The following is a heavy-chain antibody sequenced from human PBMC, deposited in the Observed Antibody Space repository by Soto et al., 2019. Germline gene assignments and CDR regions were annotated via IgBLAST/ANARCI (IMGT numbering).Heavy chain of an antibody. Sequence: SETLSLTCTVSGGSISSGGNYWSWIRQHKGKGLEWIGYIYYSGSTYYNPSLKSRVTMSVDTSKNQFSLKLSSVTAADTAVYFFVRGVTKGRGHGWFYYGFRGQGTLDTVSS. J-gene: IGHJ4*01. D-gene: IGHD3-10*01. CDR2: IYYSGST. CDR3: VRGVTKGRGHGWFYYGF. V-gene: IGHV4-31*03. CDR1: GGSISSGGNY.